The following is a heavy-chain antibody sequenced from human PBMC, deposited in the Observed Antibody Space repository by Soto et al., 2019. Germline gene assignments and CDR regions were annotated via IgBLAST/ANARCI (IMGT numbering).Heavy chain of an antibody. J-gene: IGHJ4*02. Sequence: QITLKESGPTLVKPTQTLTLTCTFSRFSLSTSGVGVGWIRQPPGKALEWLALIYWDDDKRYSPSLKSRLTITKDTSKNQVVLTMTNMDPVDTATYYCARKKGSSTTVLYYYFDYWGQGTLVTVSS. CDR1: RFSLSTSGVG. CDR3: ARKKGSSTTVLYYYFDY. D-gene: IGHD5-12*01. V-gene: IGHV2-5*02. CDR2: IYWDDDK.